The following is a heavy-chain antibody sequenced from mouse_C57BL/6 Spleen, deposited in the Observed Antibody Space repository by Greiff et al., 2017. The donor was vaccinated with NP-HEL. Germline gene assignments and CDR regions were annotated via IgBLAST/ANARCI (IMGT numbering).Heavy chain of an antibody. J-gene: IGHJ3*01. CDR1: GFNIKDDY. CDR2: IDPENGDT. D-gene: IGHD6-1*01. Sequence: EVQLQQSGAELVRPGASVKLSCTASGFNIKDDYMHWVKQRPEQGLEWIGWIDPENGDTEYASEFQGKATITADTSSNTAYLQLSSLTSEDTAVYYCTPLSFAYWGQGTLVTVSA. CDR3: TPLSFAY. V-gene: IGHV14-4*01.